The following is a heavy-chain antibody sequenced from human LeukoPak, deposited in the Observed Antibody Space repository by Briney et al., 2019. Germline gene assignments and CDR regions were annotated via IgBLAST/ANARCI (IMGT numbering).Heavy chain of an antibody. V-gene: IGHV3-33*06. J-gene: IGHJ1*01. CDR1: AFTFSSYG. Sequence: GGSLRLSCAASAFTFSSYGMHWVRQAPGKGLEWVAVIWSDGSNKYHEDSVKGRFTISRDNSKNTLYLQMNSLGAEDTAVYYCAKETGSQGYFQDWGQGTLVTVSS. D-gene: IGHD3-10*01. CDR2: IWSDGSNK. CDR3: AKETGSQGYFQD.